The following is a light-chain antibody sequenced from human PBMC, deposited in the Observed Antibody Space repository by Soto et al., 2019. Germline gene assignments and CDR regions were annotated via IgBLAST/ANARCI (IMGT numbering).Light chain of an antibody. CDR2: HTS. CDR3: QQYTVWPFT. CDR1: QNINTN. J-gene: IGKJ4*01. Sequence: EIEMTQSPATLSLSPGERATLSCRASQNINTNLAWYQQSPGRAPRLFIYHTSTRATGIPDRFSGSGSGTEFTLTISSLQSEDFALYYCQQYTVWPFTFGGGTMVEIK. V-gene: IGKV3-15*01.